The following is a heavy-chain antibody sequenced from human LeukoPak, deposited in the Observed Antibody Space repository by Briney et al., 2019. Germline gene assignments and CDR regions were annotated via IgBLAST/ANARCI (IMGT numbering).Heavy chain of an antibody. D-gene: IGHD4-23*01. CDR1: GFTVSSNE. CDR3: AKLVGSRVVTPGYPIDY. V-gene: IGHV3-38-3*01. J-gene: IGHJ4*02. Sequence: GSLRLSCAASGFTVSSNEMSWVRQAPGKGLEWVSSISGGSTYYADSRKGRFTISRDNSKNTLHLQMNSLRAEDTAVYYCAKLVGSRVVTPGYPIDYWGQGTLVTVSS. CDR2: ISGGST.